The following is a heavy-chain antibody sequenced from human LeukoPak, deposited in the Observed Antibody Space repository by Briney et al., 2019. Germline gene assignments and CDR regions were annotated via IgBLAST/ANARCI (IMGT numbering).Heavy chain of an antibody. D-gene: IGHD6-13*01. Sequence: GGSLRLSCAASGFTVSNFDMHWVRQATGEGLEWVSAIGTAGDTYYPASVKGRFTISRENAKNSFYLQMNSLRAEDTAVYYCSRGGAPAGYTYDIWGHGTVVTASS. CDR3: SRGGAPAGYTYDI. CDR2: IGTAGDT. J-gene: IGHJ3*02. V-gene: IGHV3-13*01. CDR1: GFTVSNFD.